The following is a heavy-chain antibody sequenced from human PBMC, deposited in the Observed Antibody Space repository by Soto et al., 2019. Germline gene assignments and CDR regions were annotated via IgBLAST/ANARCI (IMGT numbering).Heavy chain of an antibody. Sequence: SVKVSCKASGGTFSSYAISWVRQAPGQGLEWMGGIIPIFGTANYAQKFQGRVTITADKSTSTAYMELSSLRSEDTAVYYCARAAGRNPASPSLNWFDTWGQGTLVTVSS. CDR2: IIPIFGTA. J-gene: IGHJ5*02. CDR1: GGTFSSYA. CDR3: ARAAGRNPASPSLNWFDT. D-gene: IGHD2-15*01. V-gene: IGHV1-69*06.